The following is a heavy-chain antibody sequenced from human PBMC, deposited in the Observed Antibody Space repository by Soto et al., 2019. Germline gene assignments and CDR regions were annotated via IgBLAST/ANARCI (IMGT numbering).Heavy chain of an antibody. J-gene: IGHJ5*02. V-gene: IGHV3-66*01. CDR2: IYSGGST. CDR1: GFTFSTYT. Sequence: PGGSLRLSCAASGFTFSTYTMNWVRQAPGKGLEWVSVIYSGGSTYYADSVKGRFTISRDNSKNTLYLQMNSLRAEDTAVYYCARDKAHNWFDPWGQGTLVTVSS. CDR3: ARDKAHNWFDP.